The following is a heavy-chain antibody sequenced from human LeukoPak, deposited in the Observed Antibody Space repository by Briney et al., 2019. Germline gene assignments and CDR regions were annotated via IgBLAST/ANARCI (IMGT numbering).Heavy chain of an antibody. CDR1: GYSFTSYW. CDR3: ARLTYYSDSSGYQYYFDY. J-gene: IGHJ4*02. V-gene: IGHV5-51*01. D-gene: IGHD3-22*01. Sequence: WEALKISCQGSGYSFTSYWIGWVRQMPGKGLEWMGIIYPGDSDTRYSPSFQGQVTISSDKSISTAYLQCSSLKDYDTAMYYCARLTYYSDSSGYQYYFDYWGQGTLVTVSS. CDR2: IYPGDSDT.